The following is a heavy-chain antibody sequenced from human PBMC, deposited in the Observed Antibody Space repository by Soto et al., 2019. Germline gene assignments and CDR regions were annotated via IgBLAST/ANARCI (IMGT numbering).Heavy chain of an antibody. D-gene: IGHD3-10*01. CDR3: TRPGAVDLFDY. V-gene: IGHV3-73*02. CDR2: IRSKANNYAT. J-gene: IGHJ4*02. Sequence: EVQLVESGGGLVQPGGSLKLSCAASGFTFSGSAMHWVRQATGKGLEWVGRIRSKANNYATAYAASAKGRFTISRDDSKNTTYLQMSSLKTEDTAVYYCTRPGAVDLFDYWGQGTLLTVSS. CDR1: GFTFSGSA.